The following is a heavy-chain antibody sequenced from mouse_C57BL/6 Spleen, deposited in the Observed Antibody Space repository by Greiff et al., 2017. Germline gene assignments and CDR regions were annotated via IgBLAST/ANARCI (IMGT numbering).Heavy chain of an antibody. D-gene: IGHD1-1*01. V-gene: IGHV1-15*01. J-gene: IGHJ3*01. CDR3: TRFGSSFSWFAY. CDR2: IDPETGGT. CDR1: GYTFTDYE. Sequence: QVQLQQSGAELVRPGASVTLSCKASGYTFTDYEMHWVKQTPVHGLEWIGAIDPETGGTAYNQKFKGKAILTVDKSSSTAYMELRSLTSEDSAVYYCTRFGSSFSWFAYWGQGTLVTVSA.